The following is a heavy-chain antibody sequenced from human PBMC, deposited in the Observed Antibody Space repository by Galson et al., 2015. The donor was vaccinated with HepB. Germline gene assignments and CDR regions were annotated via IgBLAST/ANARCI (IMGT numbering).Heavy chain of an antibody. J-gene: IGHJ4*02. V-gene: IGHV3-11*01. CDR2: ISSSGIII. D-gene: IGHD6-13*01. Sequence: SLRLSCAGSGFTFSDYYMSWIRQAPGKGLEWVSYISSSGIIIYYAASVKGRFTISRDNAKNSLYLQMNSLRAEDTAVYYCARDLSSSSRWGYFDYWGQGSLVTVSS. CDR3: ARDLSSSSRWGYFDY. CDR1: GFTFSDYY.